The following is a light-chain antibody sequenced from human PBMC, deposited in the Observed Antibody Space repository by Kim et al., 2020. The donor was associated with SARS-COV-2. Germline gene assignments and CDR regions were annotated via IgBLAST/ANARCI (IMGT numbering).Light chain of an antibody. V-gene: IGLV3-19*01. Sequence: VALGQTVRITCQGDSLRSYYATWYQQKPGQAPILLIYGKNNRPSGIPDRFSGSSSGNTASLTITGAQAGDEADYYCNSRDSNDNVVFGGGTQLTVL. CDR1: SLRSYY. CDR3: NSRDSNDNVV. CDR2: GKN. J-gene: IGLJ2*01.